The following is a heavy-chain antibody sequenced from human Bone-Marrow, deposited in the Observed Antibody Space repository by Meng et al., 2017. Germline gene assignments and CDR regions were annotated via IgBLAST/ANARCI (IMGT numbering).Heavy chain of an antibody. J-gene: IGHJ4*02. CDR2: IDCNNGGA. Sequence: QVKLVQSGAEVKQPGASVRVSCKASGYTFTGYYIHWVRQAPGQGLEWLGRIDCNNGGAIYAQKFQDRVTMTRDTSITTAYMDLSRLTSDDTAVYYCARDAGRAAGPRWGQGTLVTVSS. CDR1: GYTFTGYY. V-gene: IGHV1-2*06. D-gene: IGHD6-13*01. CDR3: ARDAGRAAGPR.